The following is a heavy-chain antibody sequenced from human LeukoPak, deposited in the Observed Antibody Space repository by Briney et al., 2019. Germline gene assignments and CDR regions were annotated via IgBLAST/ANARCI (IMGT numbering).Heavy chain of an antibody. V-gene: IGHV3-23*01. CDR3: AKDRVVAAGDDAFDI. CDR1: GGSISSSSYY. Sequence: PSETLSLTCTVSGGSISSSSYYWGWVRQAPGKGLEWVSGISGSGISTYYADSVKGRFTISRDNSKNTLYLQMNNLRAEDTAVYYCAKDRVVAAGDDAFDIWGQGTMVTVSS. D-gene: IGHD2-2*01. CDR2: ISGSGIST. J-gene: IGHJ3*02.